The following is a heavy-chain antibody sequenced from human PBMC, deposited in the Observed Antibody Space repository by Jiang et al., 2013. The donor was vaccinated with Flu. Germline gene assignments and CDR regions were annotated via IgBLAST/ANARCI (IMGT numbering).Heavy chain of an antibody. V-gene: IGHV3-48*02. CDR3: ASAYSSGWPYEY. D-gene: IGHD6-19*01. J-gene: IGHJ4*02. CDR2: ISSSGYTI. CDR1: GFSFSTYT. Sequence: ESGGGLVQPGGSLRLSCAASGFSFSTYTMSWVRQAPGKGLEWISHISSSGYTIHYADSLNGRFTVSRDNAKNSLYLQMRDLRDEDTAVYYCASAYSSGWPYEYWGQGTLVTVSS.